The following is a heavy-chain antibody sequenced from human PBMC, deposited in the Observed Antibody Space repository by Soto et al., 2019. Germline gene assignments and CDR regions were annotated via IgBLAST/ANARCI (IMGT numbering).Heavy chain of an antibody. CDR3: ARSGRPYCSGDTCYALYYFDY. D-gene: IGHD2-15*01. CDR2: IYYSGST. V-gene: IGHV4-39*01. Sequence: SETLSLTCTVSGGSISSSSYYWGWIRQPQGRGLELIGTIYYSGSTYYNPSLKSRVTISVDTSKNQFSLKLSSVTAADTAVYYCARSGRPYCSGDTCYALYYFDYWGQGTLVTVS. J-gene: IGHJ4*02. CDR1: GGSISSSSYY.